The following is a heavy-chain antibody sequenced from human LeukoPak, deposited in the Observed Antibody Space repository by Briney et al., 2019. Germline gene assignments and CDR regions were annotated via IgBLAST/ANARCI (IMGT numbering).Heavy chain of an antibody. CDR2: ISSSGSII. Sequence: GGSLRLSCAASGFTFSSYEMNWVRQAPGKGLEWVSYISSSGSIIYYADSVKGRFTISRDNAKNSMYLQMNSLRAEDTAVYYCATENDYGGFDYWDQGTLVTVSS. J-gene: IGHJ4*02. CDR3: ATENDYGGFDY. CDR1: GFTFSSYE. V-gene: IGHV3-48*03. D-gene: IGHD4-23*01.